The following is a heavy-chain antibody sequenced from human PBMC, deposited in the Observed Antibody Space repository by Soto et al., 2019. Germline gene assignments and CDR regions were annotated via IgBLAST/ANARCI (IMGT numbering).Heavy chain of an antibody. J-gene: IGHJ4*02. CDR2: IYYSGST. V-gene: IGHV4-39*01. CDR1: GGSISSSSYY. CDR3: ARQTDIAGGHARPSFIDY. D-gene: IGHD2-15*01. Sequence: SETLSLTCTVSGGSISSSSYYWGWIRQPPGKGLEWIGSIYYSGSTYYNPSLKSRVTISVDTSKNQFSLKLSSVTAADTAVYYCARQTDIAGGHARPSFIDYWGQGTLVTVSS.